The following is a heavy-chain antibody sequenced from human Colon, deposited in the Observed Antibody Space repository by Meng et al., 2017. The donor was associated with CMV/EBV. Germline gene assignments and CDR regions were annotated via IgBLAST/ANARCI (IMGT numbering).Heavy chain of an antibody. CDR2: IKGDGTEE. V-gene: IGHV3-7*01. CDR3: RTGHYDRA. J-gene: IGHJ5*01. CDR1: GFNFGNFW. D-gene: IGHD3-16*01. Sequence: GESLKISCEASGFNFGNFWMNWVRQAPGKGLEWVANIKGDGTEEYYVDSVKGRFTISRDNAKNSLYLQMNSLRVEDTALYYCRTGHYDRAWGHGTLFPVSS.